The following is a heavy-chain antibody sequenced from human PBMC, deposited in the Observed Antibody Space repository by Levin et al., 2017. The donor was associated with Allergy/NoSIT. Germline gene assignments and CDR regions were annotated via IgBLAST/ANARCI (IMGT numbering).Heavy chain of an antibody. CDR1: GFTFSSYG. D-gene: IGHD5-18*01. J-gene: IGHJ6*02. Sequence: PGGSLRLSCAASGFTFSSYGMHWVRQAPGKGLEWVAVIWYDGSNKYYADSVKGRFTISRDNSKNTLYLQMNSLRAEDTAVYYCARGGYSYGLEYGMDVWGQGTTVTVSS. CDR2: IWYDGSNK. CDR3: ARGGYSYGLEYGMDV. V-gene: IGHV3-33*01.